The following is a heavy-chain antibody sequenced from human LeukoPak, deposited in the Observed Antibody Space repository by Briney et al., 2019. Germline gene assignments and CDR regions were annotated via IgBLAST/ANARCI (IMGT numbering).Heavy chain of an antibody. Sequence: GGSLRLSCAASGFTFSSYAMHWVRQAPGKGLEWVAVISSDASNKYYADSVKGRFTISRDDSKNTLYLQTNSLRDEDTAVYYCARPDIPHYYYGMAVWGQGTMVTVSS. CDR1: GFTFSSYA. CDR3: ARPDIPHYYYGMAV. J-gene: IGHJ6*01. V-gene: IGHV3-30*04. CDR2: ISSDASNK. D-gene: IGHD2-15*01.